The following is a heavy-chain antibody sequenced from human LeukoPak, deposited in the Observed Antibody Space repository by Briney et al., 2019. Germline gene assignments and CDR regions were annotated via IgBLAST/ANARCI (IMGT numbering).Heavy chain of an antibody. D-gene: IGHD1-1*01. CDR3: ARDENVPFDD. J-gene: IGHJ4*02. CDR2: ITSSSSSYI. CDR1: GFTFSSYS. V-gene: IGHV3-21*01. Sequence: GGSLRLSCAASGFTFSSYSMNWVRHAPGEGLEWVSSITSSSSSYIYYADSVKGRFTITRDNAKNSLYLQMNSLRAEDTAVYYCARDENVPFDDWGQGTLVTVSS.